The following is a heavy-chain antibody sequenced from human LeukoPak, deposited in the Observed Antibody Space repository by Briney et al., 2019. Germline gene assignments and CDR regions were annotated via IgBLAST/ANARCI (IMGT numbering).Heavy chain of an antibody. CDR1: GFTFSHYW. V-gene: IGHV3-7*01. CDR3: ARDPGSRYYFDY. J-gene: IGHJ4*02. CDR2: INQDGSEK. Sequence: GGSLRLSCAASGFTFSHYWMSWVRQAPGKGLEWVANINQDGSEKYYVDSVKGRFTISRDNAKNSLYLQMNSLRAEDTALYYCARDPGSRYYFDYWGQGTLVTVSS. D-gene: IGHD1-14*01.